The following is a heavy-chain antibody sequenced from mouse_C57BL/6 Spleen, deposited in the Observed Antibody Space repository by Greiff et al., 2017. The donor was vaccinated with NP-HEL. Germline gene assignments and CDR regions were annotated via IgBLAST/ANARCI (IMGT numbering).Heavy chain of an antibody. J-gene: IGHJ2*01. V-gene: IGHV1-42*01. D-gene: IGHD2-3*01. CDR2: INPSTGGT. CDR1: GYSFTGYY. CDR3: ARSDGYYFDY. Sequence: EVQVVESGPELVKPGASVKISCKASGYSFTGYYMNWVKQSPEKSLEWIGEINPSTGGTTYNQKFKAKATLTVDKSSSTAYMQLKSLTSEDSAVYYCARSDGYYFDYWGQGTTLTVSS.